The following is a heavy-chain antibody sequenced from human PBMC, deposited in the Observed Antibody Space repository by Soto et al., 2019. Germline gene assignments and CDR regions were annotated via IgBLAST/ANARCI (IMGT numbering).Heavy chain of an antibody. CDR3: ASTSRGDPGDFDY. J-gene: IGHJ4*02. D-gene: IGHD3-16*01. Sequence: EVQLVESGGGLVQPGGSLRLSCAASGFTLSDHYMDWVRQAPGKGLEWVGRIRNKVNSYTTEYAASVKGRFTISRDDSKNSLYLQMNSLKSEDTALYYCASTSRGDPGDFDYWGQGTLVTVSS. CDR2: IRNKVNSYTT. V-gene: IGHV3-72*01. CDR1: GFTLSDHY.